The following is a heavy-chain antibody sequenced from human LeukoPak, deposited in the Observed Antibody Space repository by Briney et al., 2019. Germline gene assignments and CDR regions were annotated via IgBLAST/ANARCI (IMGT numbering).Heavy chain of an antibody. CDR1: GHTFTSYG. V-gene: IGHV1-18*01. CDR2: ISAYNGNT. J-gene: IGHJ6*02. D-gene: IGHD2-2*02. Sequence: ASVKVTCKASGHTFTSYGISWVRQAPGQGLEWMGWISAYNGNTNYAQKLQGRVTMTTDTSTSTAYMELRSLRSDDTAVYYCARGPCSSTSCYTLWYYYYGMDVWGQGTTVTVSS. CDR3: ARGPCSSTSCYTLWYYYYGMDV.